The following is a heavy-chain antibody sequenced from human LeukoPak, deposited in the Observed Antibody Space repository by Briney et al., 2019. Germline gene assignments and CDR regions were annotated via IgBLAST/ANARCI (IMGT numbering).Heavy chain of an antibody. CDR2: ISSNSRYI. D-gene: IGHD6-13*01. J-gene: IGHJ4*02. CDR1: GFTFSTYS. Sequence: SGGSLRLSCAASGFTFSTYSMNWVRQAPGKGLEWVSSISSNSRYIYYADSMRGRFTISRDNAKNSLYLQMNSLKPEDTAVYYCARVAEAAAFDSWGQGTLVTVSS. V-gene: IGHV3-21*06. CDR3: ARVAEAAAFDS.